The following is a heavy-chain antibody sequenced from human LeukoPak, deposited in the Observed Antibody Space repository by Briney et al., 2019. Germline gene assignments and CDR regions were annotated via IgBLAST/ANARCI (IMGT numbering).Heavy chain of an antibody. Sequence: GGSLRLSCAASGFTFSRYAMHWVRQAPGKGLEWVALISNDGNTKYYADSVKGRFTISRDNSKNTLYLQLNSLRAEDTALYHCARDHGYSSSWYAVDSWGQGTLVTVSS. CDR3: ARDHGYSSSWYAVDS. CDR2: ISNDGNTK. J-gene: IGHJ5*01. V-gene: IGHV3-30-3*01. D-gene: IGHD6-13*01. CDR1: GFTFSRYA.